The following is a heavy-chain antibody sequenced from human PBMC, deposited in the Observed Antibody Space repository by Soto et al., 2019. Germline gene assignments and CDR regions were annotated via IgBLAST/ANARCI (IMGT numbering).Heavy chain of an antibody. Sequence: GGSLRLSCAAAGFTFSTHAMHWVRQAPGKGLEWVAFIWSDGSNKYYADSVKGRATISRDNSKRTVDLQMNSLRAEDTAVYYCARDELGACSGGSCYTFDYWGQGTLVTVSS. CDR1: GFTFSTHA. CDR3: ARDELGACSGGSCYTFDY. J-gene: IGHJ4*02. V-gene: IGHV3-33*01. CDR2: IWSDGSNK. D-gene: IGHD2-15*01.